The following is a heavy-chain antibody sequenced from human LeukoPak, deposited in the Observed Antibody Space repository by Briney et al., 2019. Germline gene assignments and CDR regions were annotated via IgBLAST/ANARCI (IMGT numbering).Heavy chain of an antibody. D-gene: IGHD3-22*01. CDR3: ARGVGYYDSSGTIDY. Sequence: GGSLRLSCAASGFTFSSYGMNWVRQAPGKGLEWVAVVWYDGSKKYSADSVKGRITIPRDDSKNTLYLQMNSLRAEDTAVYYCARGVGYYDSSGTIDYWGQGTLVTVSS. V-gene: IGHV3-33*01. J-gene: IGHJ4*02. CDR1: GFTFSSYG. CDR2: VWYDGSKK.